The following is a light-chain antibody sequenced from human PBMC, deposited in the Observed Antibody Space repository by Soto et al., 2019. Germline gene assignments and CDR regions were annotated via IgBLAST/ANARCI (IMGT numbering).Light chain of an antibody. V-gene: IGKV1-5*01. J-gene: IGKJ2*02. CDR1: QTISSW. CDR3: QPYNSYSPWT. CDR2: DAS. Sequence: DIQMTQSPSTLSASVGDRVTITCRASQTISSWLAWYQQKPGKAPKLLIYDASSLERGVPSRFSGSGSGTEFTLTISSLQPDDFATYYCQPYNSYSPWTFGQGTKLEIK.